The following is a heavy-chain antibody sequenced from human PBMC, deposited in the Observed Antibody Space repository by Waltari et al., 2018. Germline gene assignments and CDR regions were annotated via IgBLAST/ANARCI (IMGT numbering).Heavy chain of an antibody. CDR2: ISSSSSYK. CDR3: ARSLVYDTSGDEAFDI. Sequence: EVQLVESGGGLVKPGGSLRLSCAASGFTFSDYRMNWVRLVLGKGLEWVSLISSSSSYKYYADSVKGRFTISRDNAKNSLYLQMNSLRAEDTAVYYCARSLVYDTSGDEAFDIWGQGTMVTVSS. D-gene: IGHD3-22*01. V-gene: IGHV3-21*02. CDR1: GFTFSDYR. J-gene: IGHJ3*02.